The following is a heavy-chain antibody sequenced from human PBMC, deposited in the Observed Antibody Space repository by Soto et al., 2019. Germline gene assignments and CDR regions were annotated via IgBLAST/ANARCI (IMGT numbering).Heavy chain of an antibody. CDR1: GGTLSDHG. V-gene: IGHV1-69*06. Sequence: QVQLEQSGAEVKKPGSSVKVSCKASGGTLSDHGVAWLRQAPGQGLEWMGGTIPVFNTAKYAQKFQVRVTVTADKFTNIVYVELSSLRSEDTAFYFCARGVYGSGNYYTGPSAFDIWGQGTMVIVSS. CDR3: ARGVYGSGNYYTGPSAFDI. D-gene: IGHD3-10*01. J-gene: IGHJ3*02. CDR2: TIPVFNTA.